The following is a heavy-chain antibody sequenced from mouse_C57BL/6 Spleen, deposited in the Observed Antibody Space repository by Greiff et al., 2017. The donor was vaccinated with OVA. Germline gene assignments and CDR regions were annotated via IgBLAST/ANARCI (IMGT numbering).Heavy chain of an antibody. CDR1: GYSITNGNHW. CDR3: ARGLYYYGSSSPWYFDV. CDR2: ISSSGST. J-gene: IGHJ1*03. V-gene: IGHV3-4*01. D-gene: IGHD1-1*01. Sequence: EVQRVESGPALVKPSQTVSLTCTVTGYSITNGNHWWNWIRQVSGSKLEWIGYISSSGSTDSNPSLKSRISITRDTSKNQLFLQLNSVTTEDIATYYCARGLYYYGSSSPWYFDVWGTGTTVTVSS.